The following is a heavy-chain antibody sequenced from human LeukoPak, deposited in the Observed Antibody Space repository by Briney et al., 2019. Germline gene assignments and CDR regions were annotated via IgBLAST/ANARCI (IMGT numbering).Heavy chain of an antibody. D-gene: IGHD3-22*01. CDR2: IYTSGST. Sequence: PSETLSLTCTVSGGSISSYYWSWIRQPAGKGLEWIGRIYTSGSTNYNPPLKSRVTISVDKSKNQFSLKLSSVTAADTAVYYCARDWTYYDSSGYYRGLYYFDYWGQGTLVAVSS. CDR3: ARDWTYYDSSGYYRGLYYFDY. CDR1: GGSISSYY. J-gene: IGHJ4*02. V-gene: IGHV4-4*07.